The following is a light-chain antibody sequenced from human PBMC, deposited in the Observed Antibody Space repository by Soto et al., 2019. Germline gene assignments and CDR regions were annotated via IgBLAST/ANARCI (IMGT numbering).Light chain of an antibody. J-gene: IGKJ5*01. CDR1: QDISRV. CDR2: AAS. Sequence: DIQMTQYPSSVSASVGDRVTITCRASQDISRVLAWYQQKPGKAPKILFFAASSLQSGVPSRFSGSGSGTDFTLTISNLQPEDFATYYCQQANSFPITFGQGARLEIK. CDR3: QQANSFPIT. V-gene: IGKV1-12*01.